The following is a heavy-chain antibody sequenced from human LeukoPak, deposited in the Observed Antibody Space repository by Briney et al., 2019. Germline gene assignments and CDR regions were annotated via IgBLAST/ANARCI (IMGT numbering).Heavy chain of an antibody. Sequence: GGSLRLSCAASGFTFSSYAMHWVRQAPGKGLEWVSYISSSGSTIYYADSVKGRFTISRDNAKNSLYLQMNSLRVEDTAVYYCAKESAYSSGWSFDYWGQGTLVTVSS. CDR2: ISSSGSTI. D-gene: IGHD6-19*01. V-gene: IGHV3-48*04. CDR1: GFTFSSYA. J-gene: IGHJ4*02. CDR3: AKESAYSSGWSFDY.